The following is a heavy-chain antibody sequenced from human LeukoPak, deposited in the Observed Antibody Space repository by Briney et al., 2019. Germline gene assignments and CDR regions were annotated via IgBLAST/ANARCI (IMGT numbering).Heavy chain of an antibody. CDR3: ARGFDWLLSSYFDC. CDR1: GGSVSSGSYY. V-gene: IGHV4-61*01. CDR2: ISYSGST. Sequence: SEILSLTCTVSGGSVSSGSYYWSWIRQPPGKGLEWIGYISYSGSTNYNPSLKSRVTISVDTSKNQFSLTLSSVTAADTAVYYCARGFDWLLSSYFDCWGQGTLVTVSS. D-gene: IGHD3-9*01. J-gene: IGHJ4*02.